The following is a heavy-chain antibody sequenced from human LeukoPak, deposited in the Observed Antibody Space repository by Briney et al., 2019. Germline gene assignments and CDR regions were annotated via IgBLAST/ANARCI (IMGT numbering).Heavy chain of an antibody. CDR3: ARDKTMVRGVIAY. J-gene: IGHJ4*02. Sequence: GGSLRLSCGASGFTFSSYSMNWVRQAPGKGLEWVSSISSSSSYIYYADSVKGRFTISRDNAKNSLYLQMNSLRAEDTAVYYCARDKTMVRGVIAYWGQGTLVTVSS. V-gene: IGHV3-21*01. D-gene: IGHD3-10*01. CDR1: GFTFSSYS. CDR2: ISSSSSYI.